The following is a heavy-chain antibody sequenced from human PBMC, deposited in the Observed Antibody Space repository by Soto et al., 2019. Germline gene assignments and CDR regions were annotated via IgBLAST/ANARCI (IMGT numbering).Heavy chain of an antibody. Sequence: QVQLQESGPGLVKPSQTLSLTCTVSGGSISSGDYYWSWIRQPPSKGLEWIAYIYYSGSTYYHPSLKSRVTIAVDTSKNQFSLKLSSVTAADTAVYYCASSKAYCGGDCYSDAFDIWGQGTMVTVSS. CDR3: ASSKAYCGGDCYSDAFDI. V-gene: IGHV4-30-4*01. D-gene: IGHD2-21*02. CDR2: IYYSGST. J-gene: IGHJ3*02. CDR1: GGSISSGDYY.